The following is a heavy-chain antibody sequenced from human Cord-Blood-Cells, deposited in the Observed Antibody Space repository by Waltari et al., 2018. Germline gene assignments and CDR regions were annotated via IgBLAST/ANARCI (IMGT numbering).Heavy chain of an antibody. CDR1: GCTFGRYW. J-gene: IGHJ3*02. Sequence: EVQLVESGGGLVQPGGSLRLSCAASGCTFGRYWMSWVRQAAGKGLEWVANIKQDGSEKYYVDSVKGRFTISRDNAKNSLYLQMNSLRAEDTAVYYCARSSYAFDIWGQGTMVTVSS. CDR2: IKQDGSEK. V-gene: IGHV3-7*01. D-gene: IGHD6-13*01. CDR3: ARSSYAFDI.